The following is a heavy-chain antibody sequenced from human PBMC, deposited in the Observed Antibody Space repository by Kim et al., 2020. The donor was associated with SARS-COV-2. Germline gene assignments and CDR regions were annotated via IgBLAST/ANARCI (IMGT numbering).Heavy chain of an antibody. Sequence: GGSLRLSCAASGFTFSSYAMSWVHQAPGKGLEWVSAISGSGGSTYYADSVKGRFTISRDNSKNTLYLQMNSLRAEDTAVYYCAKYSSAWYGNYGMDVWGQGTTVTVSS. CDR1: GFTFSSYA. CDR2: ISGSGGST. V-gene: IGHV3-23*01. CDR3: AKYSSAWYGNYGMDV. J-gene: IGHJ6*02. D-gene: IGHD6-19*01.